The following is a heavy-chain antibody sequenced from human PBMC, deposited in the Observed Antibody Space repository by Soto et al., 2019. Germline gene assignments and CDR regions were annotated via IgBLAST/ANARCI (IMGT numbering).Heavy chain of an antibody. CDR2: ISYDGSNK. V-gene: IGHV3-30-3*01. CDR3: ARGTIRHYYYYMDV. CDR1: GFTFSSYA. Sequence: AGSLRLSCAASGFTFSSYAMHWARQAPGKGLEWVAVISYDGSNKYYNPSLKSRVTISVDTSKNQFSLKLSSVTAADTAVYYCARGTIRHYYYYMDVWGKGTTVTVSS. J-gene: IGHJ6*03. D-gene: IGHD1-1*01.